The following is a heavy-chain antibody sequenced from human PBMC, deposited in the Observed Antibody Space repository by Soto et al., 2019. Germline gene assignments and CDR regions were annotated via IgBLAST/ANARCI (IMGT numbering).Heavy chain of an antibody. CDR3: TRHLVSGTISRGHCFDP. CDR1: PGSISSSNHY. Sequence: PSETLSLTFSASPGSISSSNHYWRCIIHPPGKGPQWSASVDHSGNSYYFQSLTSRVTGSVDTSNNQLSLQVSSMTDADTAIYYCTRHLVSGTISRGHCFDPWGQGIRVP. V-gene: IGHV4-39*01. J-gene: IGHJ5*02. D-gene: IGHD1-1*01. CDR2: VDHSGNS.